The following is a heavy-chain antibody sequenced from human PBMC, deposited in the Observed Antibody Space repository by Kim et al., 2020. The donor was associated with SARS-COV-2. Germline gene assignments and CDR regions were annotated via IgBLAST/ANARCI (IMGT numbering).Heavy chain of an antibody. J-gene: IGHJ4*02. D-gene: IGHD1-26*01. Sequence: GGSLRLSCAASGFTFSNYAMSWVRQAPGKGLEWVSAVGGSGGDTYYADSVKGRFTISRDNSKNTLYLQMNSLRAEDTAVYYCAKELPFPRERFHTLDYWGQGTLVTVSS. CDR2: VGGSGGDT. CDR1: GFTFSNYA. V-gene: IGHV3-23*01. CDR3: AKELPFPRERFHTLDY.